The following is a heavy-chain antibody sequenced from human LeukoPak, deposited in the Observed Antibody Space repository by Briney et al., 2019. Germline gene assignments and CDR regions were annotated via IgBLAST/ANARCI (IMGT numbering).Heavy chain of an antibody. Sequence: ASVKVSCKASGYTLTGYYMHWVRQAPGQGLEWMGRINPNSGGTNYAQKFQGRVTMTRDTSISTAYMELSRLRSDDTAVYYCAREANYYDSSGYFNWGQGTLVTVSS. CDR2: INPNSGGT. V-gene: IGHV1-2*06. J-gene: IGHJ4*02. CDR1: GYTLTGYY. D-gene: IGHD3-22*01. CDR3: AREANYYDSSGYFN.